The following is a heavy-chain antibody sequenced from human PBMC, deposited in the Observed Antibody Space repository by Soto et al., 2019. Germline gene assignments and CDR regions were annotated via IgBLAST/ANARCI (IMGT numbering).Heavy chain of an antibody. V-gene: IGHV1-18*01. Sequence: ASVKVSCKASGYTFTIYGISWVLQAPGQGLEWMGWISANNGNTKYAQNFQGRVTMTTDTSTSTAYMELRSLRSDDTAVYYCARAYSPGLFDPWGQGTLVTVSS. D-gene: IGHD2-15*01. CDR2: ISANNGNT. CDR3: ARAYSPGLFDP. CDR1: GYTFTIYG. J-gene: IGHJ5*02.